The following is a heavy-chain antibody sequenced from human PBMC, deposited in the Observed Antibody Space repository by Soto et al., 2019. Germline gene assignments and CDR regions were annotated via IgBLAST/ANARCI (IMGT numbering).Heavy chain of an antibody. Sequence: GGSLSLSCAASGFTFSSYSMNWVRQAPGKGLEWVSSISSSSSSYIYYADSVKGRFTISRDNAKNSLYLQMNSLRAEDTAVYYCARDHGLSSYAFDIWGQGTMVTVSS. CDR1: GFTFSSYS. CDR2: ISSSSSSYI. CDR3: ARDHGLSSYAFDI. J-gene: IGHJ3*02. D-gene: IGHD2-15*01. V-gene: IGHV3-21*01.